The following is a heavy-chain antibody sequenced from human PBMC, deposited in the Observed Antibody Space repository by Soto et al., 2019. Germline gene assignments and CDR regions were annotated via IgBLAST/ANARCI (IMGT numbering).Heavy chain of an antibody. CDR3: ARDPIIKSGGDTVDY. CDR2: IYSGGST. Sequence: VGSLRLSCTASGFTVSSNYMSWVRQAPGKGLEWVSVIYSGGSTYYADSVKGRFTISRDNSKNTLYLQMNSLRAEDTAVYYCARDPIIKSGGDTVDYWGQGTLVTSPQ. V-gene: IGHV3-53*01. D-gene: IGHD2-21*02. J-gene: IGHJ4*02. CDR1: GFTVSSNY.